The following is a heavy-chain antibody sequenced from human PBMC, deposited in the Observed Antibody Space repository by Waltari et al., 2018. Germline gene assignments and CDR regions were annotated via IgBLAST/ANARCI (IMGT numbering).Heavy chain of an antibody. D-gene: IGHD1-26*01. CDR2: IKKDGSEK. CDR1: GFTFSSYC. J-gene: IGHJ4*02. CDR3: ARDLQFTELGFDY. V-gene: IGHV3-7*01. Sequence: EVQLVESGGGLVQPGGSLRLSWPASGFTFSSYCMDWVRQAPGKGLEWVANIKKDGSEKYYGDSVKGRFTISRDNAKNSLYLQMNSLRAEDTAVYYCARDLQFTELGFDYWGQGTLVTVSS.